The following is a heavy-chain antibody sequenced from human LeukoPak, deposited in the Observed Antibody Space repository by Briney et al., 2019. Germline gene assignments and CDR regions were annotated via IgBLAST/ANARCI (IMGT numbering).Heavy chain of an antibody. CDR1: GFTFSSYA. CDR3: AKDRVSPGFNWFDP. Sequence: GRSLRLSCAASGFTFSSYAMHWVRQAPGKGLEWVAVISYDGSNKYYADSVKGRFTISRDNSKNTMYLQMNSLRTEDTAVYYCAKDRVSPGFNWFDPWGQGTLVTVSS. V-gene: IGHV3-30*07. J-gene: IGHJ5*02. D-gene: IGHD2-15*01. CDR2: ISYDGSNK.